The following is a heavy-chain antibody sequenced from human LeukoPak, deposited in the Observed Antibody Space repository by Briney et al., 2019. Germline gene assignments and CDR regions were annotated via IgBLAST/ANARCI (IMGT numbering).Heavy chain of an antibody. CDR3: ARELILVPAASGPNWFDP. CDR2: IIPIFGTA. CDR1: GGTFSSYA. D-gene: IGHD2-2*01. V-gene: IGHV1-69*13. Sequence: SVKVSCKASGGTFSSYAISWVRQAPGQGLEWMGGIIPIFGTANYAQKFQGRVTITADESTSTAYMELSSLRSEETAVYYCARELILVPAASGPNWFDPWGQGTLVTVSS. J-gene: IGHJ5*02.